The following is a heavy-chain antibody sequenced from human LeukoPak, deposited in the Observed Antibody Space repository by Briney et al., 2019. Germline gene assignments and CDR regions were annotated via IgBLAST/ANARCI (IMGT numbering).Heavy chain of an antibody. J-gene: IGHJ4*02. CDR1: GFTFSSYA. D-gene: IGHD1-26*01. Sequence: GRSLRLSCAASGFTFSSYAMHWVRQAPGKGLEWVAVISYDGSNKYYADSVKGRFTISRDNSKNTLYLQMNSLRAEDTAVYYCARALFYSGSYPFDYWGQGTLVTVSS. V-gene: IGHV3-30-3*01. CDR3: ARALFYSGSYPFDY. CDR2: ISYDGSNK.